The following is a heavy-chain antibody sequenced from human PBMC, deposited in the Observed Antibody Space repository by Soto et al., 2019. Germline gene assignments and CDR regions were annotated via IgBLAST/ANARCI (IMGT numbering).Heavy chain of an antibody. CDR2: ISGSGAST. D-gene: IGHD2-15*01. CDR1: GFPFSSYA. J-gene: IGHJ4*02. Sequence: GGALRPSCAASGFPFSSYAVSWVRQAPGKGLEWVSAISGSGASTYYAESVKGRFTISRDNSKNTLYMQMNSLRAEDTAVYYCAKEKVVVLDAPFDYWGQGTLV. CDR3: AKEKVVVLDAPFDY. V-gene: IGHV3-23*01.